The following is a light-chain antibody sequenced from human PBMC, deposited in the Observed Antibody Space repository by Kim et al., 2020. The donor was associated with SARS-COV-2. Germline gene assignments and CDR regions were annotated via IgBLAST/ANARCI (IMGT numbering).Light chain of an antibody. V-gene: IGKV1-9*01. J-gene: IGKJ4*01. Sequence: ASVGDRVTITCRASQGISKYLAWYQQKPGLAPKVLIHSASTLQSGVPSRFSGSGSGTDFTLTISSLQPEDFATYYCQQLSTYPLTFGGGTKVDIK. CDR2: SAS. CDR3: QQLSTYPLT. CDR1: QGISKY.